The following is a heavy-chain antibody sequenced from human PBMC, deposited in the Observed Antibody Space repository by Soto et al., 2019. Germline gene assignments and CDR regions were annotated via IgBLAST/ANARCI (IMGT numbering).Heavy chain of an antibody. J-gene: IGHJ4*02. CDR3: STTVITAPLFEY. Sequence: EVQLVESGGGLVQPGGSLRLSCAGSGFTFSGHYMDWVRQAPGKGPEWLGRIRNKPNGHTTEYAASVKGRFTISRDDSKNSVYLQMNSLKSEDTAVYYCSTTVITAPLFEYWGQGTLVTVSS. V-gene: IGHV3-72*01. D-gene: IGHD3-16*01. CDR2: IRNKPNGHTT. CDR1: GFTFSGHY.